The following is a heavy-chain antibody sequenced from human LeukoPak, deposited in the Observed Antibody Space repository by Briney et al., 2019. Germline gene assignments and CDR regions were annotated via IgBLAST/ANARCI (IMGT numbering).Heavy chain of an antibody. CDR2: ISSTRSYI. V-gene: IGHV3-21*01. J-gene: IGHJ4*02. CDR1: GLSLNNAW. CDR3: AREVLRHFDWG. Sequence: PGGALRLSCAASGLSLNNAWMSWVRQAPGKGLEWVSSISSTRSYISYAHSVKGRFTIFRDNAKNSLYLQMTRLTAEDTAVYYCAREVLRHFDWGGGGGTLVTVSS. D-gene: IGHD3-9*01.